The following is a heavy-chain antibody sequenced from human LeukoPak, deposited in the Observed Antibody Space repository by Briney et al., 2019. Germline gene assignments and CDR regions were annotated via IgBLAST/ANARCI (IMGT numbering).Heavy chain of an antibody. Sequence: PGGSLRLSCAASGFTFSSYGMHWVRQAPGKGLEWVAFIRYDGNNKYYADSVKGRFTISRDNSKNTLYLQMNSLRADDTAVYYCAKRRGLELTYYYHMDVWGKGTTVTVSS. CDR3: AKRRGLELTYYYHMDV. CDR1: GFTFSSYG. J-gene: IGHJ6*03. D-gene: IGHD1-7*01. V-gene: IGHV3-30*02. CDR2: IRYDGNNK.